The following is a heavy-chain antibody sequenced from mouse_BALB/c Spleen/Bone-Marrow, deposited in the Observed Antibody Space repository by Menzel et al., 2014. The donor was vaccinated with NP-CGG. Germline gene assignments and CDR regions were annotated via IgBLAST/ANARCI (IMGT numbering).Heavy chain of an antibody. Sequence: QVQLQQSGAELVKPGASVKLSCKASGCTFTSYYMYWVKQRPGQGLEWIGEINPSNGGTNFNEKFKSRATLTVDKSSSTAYMQLSSLTSEDSAVYYCTRGRPWDFDYWGQGTTLTVSS. J-gene: IGHJ2*01. CDR1: GCTFTSYY. CDR2: INPSNGGT. CDR3: TRGRPWDFDY. D-gene: IGHD4-1*01. V-gene: IGHV1S81*02.